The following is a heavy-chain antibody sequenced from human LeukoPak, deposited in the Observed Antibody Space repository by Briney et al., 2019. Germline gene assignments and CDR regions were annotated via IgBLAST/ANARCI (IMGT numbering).Heavy chain of an antibody. CDR3: ARASSYYYDSSGYYSH. CDR2: INHSGST. D-gene: IGHD3-22*01. Sequence: SETLSLTCAVYGGSFSGYYWSWIRQPPGKGLEWIGEINHSGSTNYNPSLKSRVTISVDTSKNQFSLKLSSVTAADTAVYYCARASSYYYDSSGYYSHWGQGTLVTVSS. CDR1: GGSFSGYY. J-gene: IGHJ4*02. V-gene: IGHV4-34*01.